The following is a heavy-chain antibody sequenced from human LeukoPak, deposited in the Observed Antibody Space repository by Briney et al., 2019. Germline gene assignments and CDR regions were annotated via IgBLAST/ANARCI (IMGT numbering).Heavy chain of an antibody. J-gene: IGHJ5*02. CDR3: ARDLDWFDP. CDR2: IIPIFGTA. Sequence: GASVKVSCKASGGTFSSYAISWVRQAPGQGLEWMGGIIPIFGTANYAQKLQGRVTMTTDTSTSTAYMELRSLRSDDTAVYYCARDLDWFDPWGQGTLVTFSS. V-gene: IGHV1-69*05. CDR1: GGTFSSYA.